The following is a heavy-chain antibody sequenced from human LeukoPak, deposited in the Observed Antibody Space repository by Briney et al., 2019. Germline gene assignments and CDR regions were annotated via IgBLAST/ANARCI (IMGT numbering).Heavy chain of an antibody. CDR2: IIPIFGTA. J-gene: IGHJ4*02. CDR3: ARDLVFPGLGYSGYGHFDY. CDR1: GYTFTSYG. Sequence: ASVKVSFKASGYTFTSYGISWVRQAPGQGLEWMGGIIPIFGTANYAQKFQGRVTITADKSTSTAYMELSSLRSEDTAVYYCARDLVFPGLGYSGYGHFDYWGQGTLVTVSS. V-gene: IGHV1-69*06. D-gene: IGHD5-12*01.